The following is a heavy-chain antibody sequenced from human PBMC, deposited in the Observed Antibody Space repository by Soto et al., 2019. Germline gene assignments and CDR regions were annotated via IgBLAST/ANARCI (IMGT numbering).Heavy chain of an antibody. J-gene: IGHJ5*02. CDR3: ADDLQSEISASSDVFWCGNYKVSKWFDP. V-gene: IGHV4-31*03. CDR2: IYYSGST. CDR1: GGSISSGGYY. D-gene: IGHD3-3*01. Sequence: SETLSLTCTVSGGSISSGGYYWSWIRQHPGKGLEWIGYIYYSGSTYYNPSLKSRVTISVDTSKNQFSLKLSSVTAADTAVYCRADDLQSEISASSDVFWCGNYKVSKWFDPWGPGTL.